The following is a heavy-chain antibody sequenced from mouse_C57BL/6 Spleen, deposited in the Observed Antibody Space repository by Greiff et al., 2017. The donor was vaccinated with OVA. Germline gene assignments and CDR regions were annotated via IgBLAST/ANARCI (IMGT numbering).Heavy chain of an antibody. CDR1: GFTFSDYG. D-gene: IGHD1-1*01. CDR3: ARPHYYGSSYEDYYAMDY. CDR2: ISSGSSTI. Sequence: EVMLVESGGGLMKPGGSLKLSCAASGFTFSDYGMHWVRQAPEKGLEWVAYISSGSSTIYYADTVKGRFTISRDNAKNTLFLQMTSLRSEDTAMYYCARPHYYGSSYEDYYAMDYWGQGTSVTVSS. J-gene: IGHJ4*01. V-gene: IGHV5-17*01.